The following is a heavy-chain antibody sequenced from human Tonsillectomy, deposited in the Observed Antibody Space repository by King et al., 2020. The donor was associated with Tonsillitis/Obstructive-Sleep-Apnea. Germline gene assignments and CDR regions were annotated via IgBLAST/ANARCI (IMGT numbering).Heavy chain of an antibody. Sequence: VQLVESGGGLVPPGRSLRLSCAASGFTFDDYAMHWVRQAPGKGLEWVSGISWNSGSIGYADSVKGRFTISRDNAKNSLYLQMNSLRAEDTALYYCAKDMRGVYFDYWGQGTLVTVSS. CDR1: GFTFDDYA. V-gene: IGHV3-9*01. J-gene: IGHJ4*02. D-gene: IGHD3-16*01. CDR2: ISWNSGSI. CDR3: AKDMRGVYFDY.